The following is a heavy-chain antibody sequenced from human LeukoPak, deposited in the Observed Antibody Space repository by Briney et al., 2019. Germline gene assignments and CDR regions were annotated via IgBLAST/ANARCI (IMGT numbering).Heavy chain of an antibody. CDR1: GFTFSSYA. CDR3: ARGGYSYGYDYYYYMDV. Sequence: GGSLRLSCAASGFTFSSYAMHWVRQAPGKGLEYVSAISSNGGSTYYANSVKGRFTISRDNSKNTLYLQMGSLRAEDMAVYYCARGGYSYGYDYYYYMDVWGKGTTVTVSS. D-gene: IGHD5-18*01. J-gene: IGHJ6*03. V-gene: IGHV3-64*01. CDR2: ISSNGGST.